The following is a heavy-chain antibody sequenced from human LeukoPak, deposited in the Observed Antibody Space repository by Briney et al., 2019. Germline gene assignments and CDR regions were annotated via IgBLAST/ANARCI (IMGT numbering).Heavy chain of an antibody. D-gene: IGHD3-22*01. CDR3: AREKFCDNSGYDY. Sequence: PGGSLILSCAASGFTFSSYAMNWVRQAPGQGLEWLAYIGSSGSTVYYADSVKGRFTISRDNIKNSLFLQMNSLRAEDTADYYRAREKFCDNSGYDYWGQGTLVTVSS. V-gene: IGHV3-48*03. CDR1: GFTFSSYA. J-gene: IGHJ4*02. CDR2: IGSSGSTV.